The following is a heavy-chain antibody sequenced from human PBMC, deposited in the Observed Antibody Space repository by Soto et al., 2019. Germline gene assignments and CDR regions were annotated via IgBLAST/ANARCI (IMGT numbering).Heavy chain of an antibody. D-gene: IGHD2-21*02. J-gene: IGHJ4*02. CDR2: IIPILGIA. V-gene: IGHV1-69*02. Sequence: GASVKVSCKASGGTFSSYTTSWVRQAPGQGLEWMGRIIPILGIANYAQKFQERVTITRDMSTSTAYMELSSLRSEDTAVYYCAADRTYCGGDCYVDWGQGTLVTVSS. CDR1: GGTFSSYT. CDR3: AADRTYCGGDCYVD.